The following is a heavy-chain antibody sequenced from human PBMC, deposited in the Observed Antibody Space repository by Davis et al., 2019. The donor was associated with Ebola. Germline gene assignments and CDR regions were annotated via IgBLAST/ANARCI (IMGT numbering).Heavy chain of an antibody. D-gene: IGHD2/OR15-2a*01. CDR3: ARGYCDTNRCYGHDVFDI. Sequence: ASVKVSCKASGYTFTSYYMHWVRQAPGQGLEWMGWINPNSGGTDYAQKFQGRVTMTRDTSISTAYMELSSLRSDDTAVYYCARGYCDTNRCYGHDVFDIWGQGTMVTVSS. CDR2: INPNSGGT. V-gene: IGHV1-2*02. CDR1: GYTFTSYY. J-gene: IGHJ3*02.